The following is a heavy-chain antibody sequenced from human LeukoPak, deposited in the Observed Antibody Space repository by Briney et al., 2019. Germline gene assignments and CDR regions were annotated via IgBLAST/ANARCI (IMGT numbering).Heavy chain of an antibody. V-gene: IGHV4-39*07. CDR1: GGSISSSSYY. D-gene: IGHD4-17*01. J-gene: IGHJ4*02. Sequence: SETLSLTCTVSGGSISSSSYYWGWIRQPAGKGLEWIGSIYYSGSTNYNPSLKSRVTISLDTSNYQFSLKLSAVTAADTAIYYCARDSKSIRGCGDYAFDYWGQGTLVTVSS. CDR2: IYYSGST. CDR3: ARDSKSIRGCGDYAFDY.